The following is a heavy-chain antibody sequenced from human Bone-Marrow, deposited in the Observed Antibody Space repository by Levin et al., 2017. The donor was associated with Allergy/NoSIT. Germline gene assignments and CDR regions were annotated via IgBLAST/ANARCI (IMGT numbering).Heavy chain of an antibody. Sequence: GESLKISCVGSGFTFSDHRIHWVRQAPGKGLEWVSVVSNNGKNQVYADSVRGRFTVARDNSRNTVYLHLSSLRAEDTARYYCARASGYNRHDMDSWGQGILVTVSS. D-gene: IGHD5-12*01. J-gene: IGHJ5*02. V-gene: IGHV3-30*03. CDR2: VSNNGKNQ. CDR3: ARASGYNRHDMDS. CDR1: GFTFSDHR.